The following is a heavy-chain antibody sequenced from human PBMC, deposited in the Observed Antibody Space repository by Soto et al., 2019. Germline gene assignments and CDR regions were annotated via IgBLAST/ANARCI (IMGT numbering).Heavy chain of an antibody. V-gene: IGHV1-58*01. CDR3: AADATAWQQMVPSDY. J-gene: IGHJ4*02. D-gene: IGHD2-8*01. Sequence: SVKVSCKASGFTFTSSAFQWVRQARGQRLEWIGWIAVGSGHTNYAQRFQDRVTLTRDMSTATTYMELSRLTSEDTAIYYCAADATAWQQMVPSDYWGQGTLVTVSS. CDR2: IAVGSGHT. CDR1: GFTFTSSA.